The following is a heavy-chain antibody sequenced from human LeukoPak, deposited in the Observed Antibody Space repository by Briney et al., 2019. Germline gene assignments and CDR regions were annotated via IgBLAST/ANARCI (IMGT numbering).Heavy chain of an antibody. CDR3: ARAEGYSSGWPYFDY. D-gene: IGHD6-19*01. Sequence: GGSLRLSCAASGFTVSSNYMSWVRQAPGKGLEWVSVIYSGGSTYYADSVKGRFTISRVNSKNTLYPQMNSLRAEDTAVYYCARAEGYSSGWPYFDYWGQGTLVTVSS. CDR2: IYSGGST. V-gene: IGHV3-66*02. J-gene: IGHJ4*02. CDR1: GFTVSSNY.